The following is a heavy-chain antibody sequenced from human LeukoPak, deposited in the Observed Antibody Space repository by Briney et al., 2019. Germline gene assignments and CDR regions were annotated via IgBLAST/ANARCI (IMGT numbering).Heavy chain of an antibody. V-gene: IGHV3-15*07. CDR2: IKSKTDGGTT. D-gene: IGHD2-8*01. CDR3: TTDALISRSVFDY. J-gene: IGHJ4*02. Sequence: GGCLRLSCAVSGFTFSNARMKWVRQAPGKGLEWVGRIKSKTDGGTTDYAVPVQGSCTISTADSKNTLYLQMHSLKTEDTALYYCTTDALISRSVFDYWGQGTPVTAS. CDR1: GFTFSNAR.